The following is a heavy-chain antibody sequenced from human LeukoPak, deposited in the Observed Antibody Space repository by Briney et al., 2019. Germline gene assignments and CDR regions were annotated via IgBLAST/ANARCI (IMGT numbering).Heavy chain of an antibody. D-gene: IGHD4-17*01. CDR3: ARGRGAPTVTRIFDY. CDR1: GGSFSGYY. CDR2: INHSGST. V-gene: IGHV4-34*01. Sequence: SETLSLTCAVYGGSFSGYYWSWIRQPPGKGLEWIGEINHSGSTNYNPSLKSQVTISVDTSKNQFSLKLSSVTAADTAVYYCARGRGAPTVTRIFDYWGQGTLVTVSS. J-gene: IGHJ4*02.